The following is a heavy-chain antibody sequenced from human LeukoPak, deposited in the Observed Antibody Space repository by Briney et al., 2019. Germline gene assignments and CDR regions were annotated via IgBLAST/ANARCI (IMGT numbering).Heavy chain of an antibody. CDR2: IDPSDSYT. CDR1: GYSFTSYW. Sequence: GESLQISCQGSGYSFTSYWISWVRQMPGKGLEWMGRIDPSDSYTNYSPSLQGQVTISADKSISTAYLQWSSLKASDTAMYYCASSGSYPKLFDYWGQGTLVTVSS. D-gene: IGHD1-26*01. J-gene: IGHJ4*02. V-gene: IGHV5-10-1*04. CDR3: ASSGSYPKLFDY.